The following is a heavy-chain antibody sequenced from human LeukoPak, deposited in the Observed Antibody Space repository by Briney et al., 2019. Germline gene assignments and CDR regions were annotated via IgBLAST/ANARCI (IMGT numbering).Heavy chain of an antibody. CDR2: IYYSGST. V-gene: IGHV4-39*02. CDR3: AREMGVVTAHGIDV. Sequence: SETLSLTCIVSGGSISSISSNNYHWGWIRQPPGKGLEWIGSIYYSGSTYYNPSLKSRVTISVDTSKNQFSLRLSSVTAADTALYYCAREMGVVTAHGIDVWGQGTTVTVSS. CDR1: GGSISSISSNNYH. D-gene: IGHD4-23*01. J-gene: IGHJ6*02.